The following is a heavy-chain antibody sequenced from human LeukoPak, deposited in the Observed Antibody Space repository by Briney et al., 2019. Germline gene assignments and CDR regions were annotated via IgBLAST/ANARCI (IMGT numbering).Heavy chain of an antibody. CDR1: GGSISSYY. CDR3: AGGRGYDSLVVDY. D-gene: IGHD5-12*01. CDR2: IYYSGST. V-gene: IGHV4-59*13. J-gene: IGHJ4*02. Sequence: SETLSLTCTVSGGSISSYYWGWIRQPPAKGLWWIGYIYYSGSTNYNPSPKSRVTLSVDTCQSHFSLRLSAVSPARTRLYFCAGGRGYDSLVVDYWGQGTLGTASS.